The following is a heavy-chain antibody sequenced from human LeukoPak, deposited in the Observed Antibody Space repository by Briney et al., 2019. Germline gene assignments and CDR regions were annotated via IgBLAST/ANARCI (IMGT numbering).Heavy chain of an antibody. J-gene: IGHJ3*02. CDR2: INPNSGGT. D-gene: IGHD1-26*01. CDR1: GYTFTGYY. CDR3: ATWVGAFDI. Sequence: ASVKVSCKASGYTFTGYYMHWVRQAPGQGLEWMGRINPNSGGTNYAQKFQGRVTMTEDTSTDTAYMELSSLRSEDTAVYYCATWVGAFDIWGQGTMVTVSS. V-gene: IGHV1-2*06.